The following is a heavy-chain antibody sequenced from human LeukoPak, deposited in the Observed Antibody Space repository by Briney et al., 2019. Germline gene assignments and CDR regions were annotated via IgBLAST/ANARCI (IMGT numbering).Heavy chain of an antibody. CDR1: GYTFTDYG. CDR2: MNPNSGNT. Sequence: ASVKVSCKASGYTFTDYGLTWVRQAPGQGLEWMGWMNPNSGNTGYAQKFQGRVTMTRNTSISTAYMELSSLRSGDTAVYYCARSGSGWYDAFDIWGQGTMVTVSS. D-gene: IGHD6-19*01. V-gene: IGHV1-8*02. CDR3: ARSGSGWYDAFDI. J-gene: IGHJ3*02.